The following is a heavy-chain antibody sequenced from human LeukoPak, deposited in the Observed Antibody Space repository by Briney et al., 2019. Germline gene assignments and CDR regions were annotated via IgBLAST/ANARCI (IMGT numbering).Heavy chain of an antibody. CDR1: GGSISSYQ. CDR2: ISYSGFT. CDR3: AGHHPRNTVDF. J-gene: IGHJ4*02. D-gene: IGHD2/OR15-2a*01. V-gene: IGHV4-59*08. Sequence: SETLSLTCTVSGGSISSYQWSWIRQPPGKGLEWIGYISYSGFTNYNPSLKSRVTISLDTSKNQFSLKLTSVTAADTAVYYCAGHHPRNTVDFWGRGTLVTVSS.